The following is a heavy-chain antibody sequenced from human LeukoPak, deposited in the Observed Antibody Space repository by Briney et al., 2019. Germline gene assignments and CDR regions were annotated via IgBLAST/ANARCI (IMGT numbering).Heavy chain of an antibody. V-gene: IGHV3-30*02. CDR3: AKASGDSSGWYGYYYYYMDV. CDR1: GFTFSSYG. D-gene: IGHD6-19*01. Sequence: GGSLRLSCAASGFTFSSYGMHWVRQAPGKGLEWVAFIRYDGSNKYYADSVKGRFTISRDNSKNTLYLQMNSLRAEDTAVYYCAKASGDSSGWYGYYYYYMDVWGKGTTVTVSS. CDR2: IRYDGSNK. J-gene: IGHJ6*03.